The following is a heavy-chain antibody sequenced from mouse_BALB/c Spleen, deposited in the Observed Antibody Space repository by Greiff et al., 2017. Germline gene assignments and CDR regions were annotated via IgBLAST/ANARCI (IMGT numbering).Heavy chain of an antibody. CDR1: GFTFSDYY. D-gene: IGHD1-2*01. Sequence: EVKVVESGGGLVKPGGSLKLSCAASGFTFSDYYMYWVRQTPEKRLEWVATISDGGSYTYYPDSVKGRFTISRDNAKNNLYLQMSSLKSEDTAMYYCAREEQTALYAMDYWGQGTSVTVSS. V-gene: IGHV5-4*02. J-gene: IGHJ4*01. CDR2: ISDGGSYT. CDR3: AREEQTALYAMDY.